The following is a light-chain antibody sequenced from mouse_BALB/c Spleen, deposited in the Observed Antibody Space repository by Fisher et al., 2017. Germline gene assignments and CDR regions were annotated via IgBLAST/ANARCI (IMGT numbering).Light chain of an antibody. CDR3: QQYSGYPLT. J-gene: IGKJ2*01. V-gene: IGKV4-59*01. CDR1: SSVSY. CDR2: DTS. Sequence: IVMTQSTAIMSASPGEKVTMTCSASSSVSYMYWYQQKPGTSPKRWIYDTSKLASGVPARFSGSGSGTSYSLTISSVEAEDAATYYCQQYSGYPLTFGGGTKLEIK.